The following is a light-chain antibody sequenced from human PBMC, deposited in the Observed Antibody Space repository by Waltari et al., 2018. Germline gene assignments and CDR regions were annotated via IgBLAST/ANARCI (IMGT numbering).Light chain of an antibody. CDR3: LHHNNYPRT. V-gene: IGKV1-17*01. J-gene: IGKJ1*01. Sequence: DIQMTQSPSSLSASVGDRVTITCRASQDIGHDLGWYQQQPGKAPRRLIYAASSLQSGVPSRFSRTGSGTEFTLTVSSLQTEDVATYYCLHHNNYPRTLGQGTKVEVK. CDR2: AAS. CDR1: QDIGHD.